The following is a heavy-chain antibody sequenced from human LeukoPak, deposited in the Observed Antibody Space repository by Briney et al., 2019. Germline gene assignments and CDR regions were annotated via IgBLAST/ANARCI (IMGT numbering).Heavy chain of an antibody. D-gene: IGHD3-10*01. CDR1: GFTFSRYS. CDR3: AKGSTMVRDKFDP. CDR2: ISSSSSTI. J-gene: IGHJ5*02. Sequence: GGSLRLSCAASGFTFSRYSMNWVRQAPGKGLEWVSYISSSSSTISYADSVKGRFTISRDNAKNTLYLQMNSLRAEDTAVYYCAKGSTMVRDKFDPWGQGTLVTVSS. V-gene: IGHV3-48*01.